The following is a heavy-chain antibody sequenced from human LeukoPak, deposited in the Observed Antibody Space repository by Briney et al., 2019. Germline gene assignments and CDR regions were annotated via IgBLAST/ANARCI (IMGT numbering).Heavy chain of an antibody. Sequence: GASVKVSCKASGYTSTSYYMHWVRQAAGQGLEWMGIINPSGGSTSYALKFQGRVTMTRDTSTSTVYMELSSLRSEDTAVYYCASCLSARDYYYGMDVWGQGTTVTVSS. CDR2: INPSGGST. D-gene: IGHD1-26*01. J-gene: IGHJ6*02. V-gene: IGHV1-46*01. CDR3: ASCLSARDYYYGMDV. CDR1: GYTSTSYY.